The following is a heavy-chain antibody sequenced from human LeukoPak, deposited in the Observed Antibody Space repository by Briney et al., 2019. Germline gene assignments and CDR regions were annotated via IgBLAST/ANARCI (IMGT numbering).Heavy chain of an antibody. Sequence: GGSLRLSCAASGFTFDDYGMSWVRQAPGKGLEWVSGINWNGGSTGYADSVKGRFTISRDNAKNSLYLQMNSLRAEDTALYYCARPARRGVLWFGELSYWGQGTLVTVSS. V-gene: IGHV3-20*04. CDR2: INWNGGST. D-gene: IGHD3-10*01. CDR3: ARPARRGVLWFGELSY. CDR1: GFTFDDYG. J-gene: IGHJ4*02.